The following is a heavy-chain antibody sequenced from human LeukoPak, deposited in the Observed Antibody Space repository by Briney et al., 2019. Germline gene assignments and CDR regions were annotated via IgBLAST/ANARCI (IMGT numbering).Heavy chain of an antibody. CDR3: ANGPDCSSTSCYWSYFDY. CDR1: GFTFSSYA. CDR2: LSGSGGST. Sequence: PGGSLRLSCAASGFTFSSYAMSWLPQAPGKGLEWVSDLSGSGGSTYYADSLKGRFTISRDNSKNTLYLQMNSLRAEDTAVYYCANGPDCSSTSCYWSYFDYWGQGTLVTVSS. J-gene: IGHJ4*02. V-gene: IGHV3-23*01. D-gene: IGHD2-2*01.